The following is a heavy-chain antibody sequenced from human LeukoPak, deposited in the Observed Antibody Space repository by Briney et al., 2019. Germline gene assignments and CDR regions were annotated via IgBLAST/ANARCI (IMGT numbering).Heavy chain of an antibody. CDR1: GFSFSSYE. Sequence: PGGSLRLSCAASGFSFSSYEMNWVRQAPGKGLEWVSYISSSGSAIYYADSVKGRFTISRDNPKNSLYLQMNSLRAEDTAVYYCASSRGYFNYWGQGTLVTVSS. V-gene: IGHV3-48*03. D-gene: IGHD2-2*01. J-gene: IGHJ4*02. CDR3: ASSRGYFNY. CDR2: ISSSGSAI.